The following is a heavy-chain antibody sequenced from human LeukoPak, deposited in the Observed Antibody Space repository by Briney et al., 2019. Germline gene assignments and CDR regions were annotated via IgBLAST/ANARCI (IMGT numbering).Heavy chain of an antibody. V-gene: IGHV1-18*01. Sequence: ASVKVSCKASGYTFTSYGISWVRQAPGQGLEWMGWISAYNGNTNYAQKLQGRVTMTTDTSTSTAYMELRSLRSDDTAVYYCARVRYSSGWYGEDWFDPWGQGTLVTVSS. D-gene: IGHD6-19*01. CDR2: ISAYNGNT. J-gene: IGHJ5*02. CDR3: ARVRYSSGWYGEDWFDP. CDR1: GYTFTSYG.